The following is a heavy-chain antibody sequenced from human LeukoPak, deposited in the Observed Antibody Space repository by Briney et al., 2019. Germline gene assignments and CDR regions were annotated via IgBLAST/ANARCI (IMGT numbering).Heavy chain of an antibody. D-gene: IGHD7-27*01. CDR3: AKEKTGPYYFDY. CDR2: VPFDGSNK. J-gene: IGHJ4*02. V-gene: IGHV3-30*18. CDR1: GFTFSAYG. Sequence: GGSLRLSCAASGFTFSAYGMHWVRQAPGKGLEWVAVVPFDGSNKYYADSVRGRFTISRDNPKNTLYLQMNSLRAEDTAVYYCAKEKTGPYYFDYWGQGALVTVSS.